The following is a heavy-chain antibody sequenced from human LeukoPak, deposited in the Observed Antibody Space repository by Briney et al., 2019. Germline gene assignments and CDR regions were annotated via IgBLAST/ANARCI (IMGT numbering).Heavy chain of an antibody. V-gene: IGHV3-9*01. CDR1: GFTFDDYA. J-gene: IGHJ4*02. Sequence: GGSLRLSCAASGFTFDDYAVHWVRQAPGKGLEWVSGITWNSGSIGYADSVKGRFTISRDNAKNSLYLQMNSLRAEDTAFYYCAKDSGDYWGQGTLVTVSS. CDR2: ITWNSGSI. CDR3: AKDSGDY.